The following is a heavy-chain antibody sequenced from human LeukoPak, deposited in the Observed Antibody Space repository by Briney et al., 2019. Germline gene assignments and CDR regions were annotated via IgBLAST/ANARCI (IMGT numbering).Heavy chain of an antibody. V-gene: IGHV1-2*02. CDR1: GYTFTGYY. D-gene: IGHD5-18*01. CDR3: ARDRGYSYGLYAFDI. J-gene: IGHJ3*02. CDR2: INPNSGGT. Sequence: ASAKVSCKASGYTFTGYYMHWVRQAPGQGLEWMGWINPNSGGTNYAQKFQGRVTMTRDTSISTAYMELSRLRSDDTAVYYCARDRGYSYGLYAFDIWGQGTMVTVSS.